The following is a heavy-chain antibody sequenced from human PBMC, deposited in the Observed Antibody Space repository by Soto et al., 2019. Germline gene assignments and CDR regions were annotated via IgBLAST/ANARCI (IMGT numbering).Heavy chain of an antibody. CDR1: GGSISSSSYY. J-gene: IGHJ6*02. CDR3: ARHWSGGSRPNYYYGMDV. V-gene: IGHV4-39*01. CDR2: IYYSGST. Sequence: SETLSLTCTVSGGSISSSSYYWGWIRQPPGKGLEWIGSIYYSGSTYYNPSLKSRVTISVDTSKNQFSLKLSSVTAADTAVYYWARHWSGGSRPNYYYGMDVWGQGTTVT. D-gene: IGHD3-10*01.